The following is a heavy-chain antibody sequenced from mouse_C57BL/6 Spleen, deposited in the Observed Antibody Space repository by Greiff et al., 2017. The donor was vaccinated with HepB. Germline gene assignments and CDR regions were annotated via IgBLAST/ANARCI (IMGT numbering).Heavy chain of an antibody. Sequence: VKLQQPGAELVMPGASVKLSCKASGYTFTSYWMHWVKQRPGQGLEWIGEIDPSDSYTNYNQKFKGKSTLTVDKSSSTAYMQLSSLTSEDSAVYYCARKVGGYDYLDYWGQGTTLTVSS. V-gene: IGHV1-69*01. CDR1: GYTFTSYW. CDR3: ARKVGGYDYLDY. J-gene: IGHJ2*01. CDR2: IDPSDSYT. D-gene: IGHD1-3*01.